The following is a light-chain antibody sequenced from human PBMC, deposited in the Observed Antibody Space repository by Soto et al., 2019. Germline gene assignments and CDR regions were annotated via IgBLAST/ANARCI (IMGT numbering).Light chain of an antibody. CDR3: CSYAGRYTWV. J-gene: IGLJ2*01. CDR2: DVS. V-gene: IGLV2-11*01. Sequence: QSVLTQPRSVSGSPGQSVTISCTGTSSDVGGYNYVSWYRQHPGKAPKLMIYDVSKRPSGVPDRFSGSKSGNTASLTISGLQAEDEADYYCCSYAGRYTWVFGGGTKLTVL. CDR1: SSDVGGYNY.